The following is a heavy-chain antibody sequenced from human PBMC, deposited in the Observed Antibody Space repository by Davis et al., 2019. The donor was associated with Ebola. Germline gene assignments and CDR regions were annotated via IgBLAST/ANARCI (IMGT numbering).Heavy chain of an antibody. CDR2: IYPGESDT. Sequence: GESLKISCKGSGYSFTSYWIGWVRQMPGKGLEWMGIIYPGESDTRYSPSFQGQVTIPADKYISTAYLQWSSLKASDTAMYYCARQGGIQQLPGYYYGMDVWGQGTTVTVSS. CDR1: GYSFTSYW. D-gene: IGHD5-18*01. CDR3: ARQGGIQQLPGYYYGMDV. J-gene: IGHJ6*02. V-gene: IGHV5-51*01.